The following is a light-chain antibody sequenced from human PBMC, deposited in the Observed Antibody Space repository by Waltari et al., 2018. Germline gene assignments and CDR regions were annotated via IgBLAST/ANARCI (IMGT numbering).Light chain of an antibody. Sequence: SVLTQPPSASGTPGQRVTIPCSGSSSNIARNTVNWYQQLPGTAPKLLIYSNNQRPSGVPDRFSGSKSGTSASLAISGLQSEDEADYYCAAWDDSLNGRGVFGTGTKVTVL. CDR3: AAWDDSLNGRGV. J-gene: IGLJ1*01. V-gene: IGLV1-44*01. CDR1: SSNIARNT. CDR2: SNN.